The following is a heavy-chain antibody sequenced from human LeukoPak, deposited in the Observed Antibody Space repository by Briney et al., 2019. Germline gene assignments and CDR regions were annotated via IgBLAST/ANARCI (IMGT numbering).Heavy chain of an antibody. CDR1: GGTFSSYA. Sequence: ASVKVSCKASGGTFSSYAISWVRQAPGQGPEWMGRITPILGIANYAQKFQGRVTITADKSTSTAYMELSSLRSEDTAVYYCARGGTTEGDYFDYWGQGTLVTVSS. J-gene: IGHJ4*02. CDR2: ITPILGIA. D-gene: IGHD4-11*01. V-gene: IGHV1-69*04. CDR3: ARGGTTEGDYFDY.